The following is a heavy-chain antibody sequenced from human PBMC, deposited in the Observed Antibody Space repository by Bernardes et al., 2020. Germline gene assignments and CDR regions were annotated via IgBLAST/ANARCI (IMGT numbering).Heavy chain of an antibody. CDR2: INHSGRT. CDR1: GGSFSGYY. CDR3: ASNYDFWSGYHRGGFDY. D-gene: IGHD3-3*01. J-gene: IGHJ4*02. Sequence: SETLSLTCAVYGGSFSGYYWSWIRQPPGKGLAWIGEINHSGRTHYNPSLKSRVTISVDTSKNQFSLKLSSVTAADTAVYYCASNYDFWSGYHRGGFDYWGQGTLVTGSS. V-gene: IGHV4-34*01.